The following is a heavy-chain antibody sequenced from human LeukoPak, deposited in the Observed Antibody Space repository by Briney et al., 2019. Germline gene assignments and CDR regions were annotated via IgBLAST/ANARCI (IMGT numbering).Heavy chain of an antibody. CDR3: ARDIGAWSAY. CDR2: IKQDESEI. CDR1: GFTLSSHW. Sequence: GFLRLSCVASGFTLSSHWMHWVRQAPGKGLEWVANIKQDESEIYYVDSVKGRFTISRDNAENSLYLQMNSLRAEDTAVYYCARDIGAWSAYWGQGTLVTVSS. D-gene: IGHD6-19*01. J-gene: IGHJ4*02. V-gene: IGHV3-7*01.